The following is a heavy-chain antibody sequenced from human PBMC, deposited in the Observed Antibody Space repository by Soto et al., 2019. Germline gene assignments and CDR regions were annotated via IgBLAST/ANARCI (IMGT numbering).Heavy chain of an antibody. J-gene: IGHJ2*01. D-gene: IGHD3-22*01. V-gene: IGHV3-11*01. CDR2: ISSSGSTI. CDR3: ASSLSGYNYWYFDL. CDR1: GFTFSDYY. Sequence: GGSLRLSCAASGFTFSDYYMSWIRQAPGKGLEWVSYISSSGSTIYYADSVKGRFTISRDNAKNSLYLQMNSLKTEDTAVYYCASSLSGYNYWYFDLWGRGTLVTVSS.